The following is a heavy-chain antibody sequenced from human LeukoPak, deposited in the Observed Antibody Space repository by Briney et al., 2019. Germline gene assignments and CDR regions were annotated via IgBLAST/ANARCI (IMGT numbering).Heavy chain of an antibody. CDR3: ARAIVVVPAAPPYGIGMDV. CDR2: INHSGST. J-gene: IGHJ6*02. CDR1: GGSFSGYY. Sequence: PSETLSLTCAVYGGSFSGYYWSWIRQPPGKGLEWIGEINHSGSTNYNPSLKSRVTISVDTSKNQFSLKLSSVTAADTAVYYCARAIVVVPAAPPYGIGMDVWGQGTTVTVSS. D-gene: IGHD2-2*01. V-gene: IGHV4-34*01.